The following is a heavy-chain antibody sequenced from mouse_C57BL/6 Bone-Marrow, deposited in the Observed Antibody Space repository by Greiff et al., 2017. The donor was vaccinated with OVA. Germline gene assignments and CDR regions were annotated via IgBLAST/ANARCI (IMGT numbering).Heavy chain of an antibody. CDR2: INPSNGGT. CDR3: AKSPLSDYDGY. CDR1: GYTFTNYW. J-gene: IGHJ2*01. V-gene: IGHV1-53*01. Sequence: QVQLQQPGPELVKPGASVKLSCKASGYTFTNYWMHWVKQRPGQSLEWIGNINPSNGGTNSNETFKSKATLTVDKSSSTAYMQLRSLTSEDSAVYYCAKSPLSDYDGYWYQGNTLTVSA. D-gene: IGHD2-4*01.